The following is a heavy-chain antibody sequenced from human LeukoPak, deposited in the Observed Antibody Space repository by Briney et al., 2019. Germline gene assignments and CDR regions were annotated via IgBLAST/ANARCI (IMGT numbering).Heavy chain of an antibody. Sequence: ASVKVSCKASGYTFTGYYMHWVRQAPGQGLEWMGWINPNSGGTNYAQKFQGRVTMTRDTSISTAYMELSRLRSDDTAVYHCARASGLGYSYEIDYWGQGTLVTVSS. CDR3: ARASGLGYSYEIDY. CDR2: INPNSGGT. D-gene: IGHD5-18*01. J-gene: IGHJ4*02. V-gene: IGHV1-2*02. CDR1: GYTFTGYY.